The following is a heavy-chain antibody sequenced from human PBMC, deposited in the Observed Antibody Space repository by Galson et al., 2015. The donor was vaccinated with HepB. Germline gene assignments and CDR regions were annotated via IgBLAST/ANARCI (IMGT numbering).Heavy chain of an antibody. V-gene: IGHV3-23*01. J-gene: IGHJ3*02. CDR3: AKDKIAVAGTGGGFDI. D-gene: IGHD6-19*01. CDR1: GFTFSSNA. CDR2: ISGSGDNT. Sequence: SLRLSCAASGFTFSSNAMSWVRQAPGKGLEWASAISGSGDNTYYADSVKGRFTISRDNAKNSLYLQMNSLRAEDTALYYCAKDKIAVAGTGGGFDIWGQGTMVTVSS.